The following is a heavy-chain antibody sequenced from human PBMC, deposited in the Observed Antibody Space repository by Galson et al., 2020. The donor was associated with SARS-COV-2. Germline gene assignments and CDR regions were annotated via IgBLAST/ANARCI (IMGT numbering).Heavy chain of an antibody. D-gene: IGHD4-17*01. CDR1: GFTFSSYA. J-gene: IGHJ4*02. Sequence: GGSLRLSCAASGFTFSSYAMSWVRQAPGKGLEWVSTISGSGGSTYYADSVKGRFTISRDNSKNTLYLQMNSLRAEDTAVYYCAKDPTSWGDYDGYFDYWCQGTLVTVSS. V-gene: IGHV3-23*01. CDR3: AKDPTSWGDYDGYFDY. CDR2: ISGSGGST.